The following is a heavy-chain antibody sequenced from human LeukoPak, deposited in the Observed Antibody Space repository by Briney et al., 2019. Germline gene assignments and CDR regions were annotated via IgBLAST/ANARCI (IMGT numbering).Heavy chain of an antibody. D-gene: IGHD3-3*01. CDR1: GYTFTSYY. Sequence: GASAKVSCKASGYTFTSYYMHWVRQAPGQGLEWMGIINPSGGSTSYAQKFQGRVTMTRDTSTSTVYMELSSLRSEDTAVYYCASYDFWTHDAFDIWGQGTMVTVSS. V-gene: IGHV1-46*01. CDR2: INPSGGST. CDR3: ASYDFWTHDAFDI. J-gene: IGHJ3*02.